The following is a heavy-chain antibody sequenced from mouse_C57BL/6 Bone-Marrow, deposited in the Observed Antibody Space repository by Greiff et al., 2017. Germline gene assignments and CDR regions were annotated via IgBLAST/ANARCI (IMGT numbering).Heavy chain of an antibody. CDR3: TREYDCCKYDVPYGY. V-gene: IGHV1-26*01. Sequence: EVQLQQSGPELVRPGASVKISCKASGYTFTDYDMHWVKQSHGQSLEWIGDINPNNGGTGYNQKFKGKATLTVDKSSSTAYMELRSLTSEDSAVYYCTREYDCCKYDVPYGYWGQGTPVTVS. J-gene: IGHJ3*01. CDR1: GYTFTDYD. D-gene: IGHD2-14*01. CDR2: INPNNGGT.